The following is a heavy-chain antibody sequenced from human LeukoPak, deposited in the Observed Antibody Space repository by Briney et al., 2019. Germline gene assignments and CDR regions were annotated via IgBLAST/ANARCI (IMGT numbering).Heavy chain of an antibody. Sequence: TGGSLRLSCAASGFTFSSYDMHWVRQATGKGLEWVSAIGTAGDTYYPGSVKGRFTISRENAKNSLYLQMNSLRAGDTAVYYCARAGCSSTSCYSGTDAFDIWGQGTMVTVSS. J-gene: IGHJ3*02. CDR3: ARAGCSSTSCYSGTDAFDI. CDR1: GFTFSSYD. D-gene: IGHD2-2*01. V-gene: IGHV3-13*01. CDR2: IGTAGDT.